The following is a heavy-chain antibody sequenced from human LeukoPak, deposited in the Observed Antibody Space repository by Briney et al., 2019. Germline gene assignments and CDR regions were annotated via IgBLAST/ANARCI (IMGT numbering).Heavy chain of an antibody. CDR3: ARGGSGFDP. Sequence: GASVKVSCKASGGTFSSYAISWVRQAPGQRLEWMGWINGGNGNTKYSQEFQGRVTITRDTSASTAYMELSSLRSEDMAVYYCARGGSGFDPWGQGTLVTVSS. J-gene: IGHJ5*02. CDR1: GGTFSSYA. D-gene: IGHD2-15*01. CDR2: INGGNGNT. V-gene: IGHV1-3*03.